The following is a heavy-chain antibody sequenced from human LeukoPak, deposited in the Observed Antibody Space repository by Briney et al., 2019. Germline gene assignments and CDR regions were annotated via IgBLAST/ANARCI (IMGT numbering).Heavy chain of an antibody. Sequence: PGGSLRLSCAASGFSLSSYWTSWVRQAPGKGLEWVANIKQDGSEKYYVDSVKGRFTISRDNAKNPMYLQMNSLRAEDTAVYYCARRFDYWGQGTLVTVSS. CDR1: GFSLSSYW. CDR2: IKQDGSEK. V-gene: IGHV3-7*01. CDR3: ARRFDY. J-gene: IGHJ4*02.